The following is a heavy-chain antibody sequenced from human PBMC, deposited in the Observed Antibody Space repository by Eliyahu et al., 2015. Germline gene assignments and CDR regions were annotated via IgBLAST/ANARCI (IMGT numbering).Heavy chain of an antibody. CDR2: ISYDGSNK. V-gene: IGHV3-30*01. CDR1: GFTFXSYA. Sequence: SSAASGFTFXSYAMXWVXQAPGKGLEWVAVISYDGSNKYYADSVKGRFTISRDNSKNTLYLQMNSLRAEDTAVYYCARASVKAYRKEFFWFDPWGQGTLVTVSS. CDR3: ARASVKAYRKEFFWFDP. D-gene: IGHD3-10*01. J-gene: IGHJ5*02.